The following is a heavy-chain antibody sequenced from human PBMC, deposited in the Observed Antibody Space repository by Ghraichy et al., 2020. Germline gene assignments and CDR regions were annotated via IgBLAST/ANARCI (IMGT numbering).Heavy chain of an antibody. V-gene: IGHV1-69*13. CDR3: ARGPQAGVTMVRGVIITSGYMDV. CDR1: GGTFSSYA. J-gene: IGHJ6*03. Sequence: SVKVSCKASGGTFSSYAISWVRQAPGQGLEWMGGIIPIFGTANYAQKFQGRVTITADESTSTAYMELSSLRSEDTAVYYCARGPQAGVTMVRGVIITSGYMDVWGKGTTVTVSS. CDR2: IIPIFGTA. D-gene: IGHD3-10*01.